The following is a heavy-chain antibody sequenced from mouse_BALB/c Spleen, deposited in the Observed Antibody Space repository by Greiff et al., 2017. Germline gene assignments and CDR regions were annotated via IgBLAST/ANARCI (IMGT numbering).Heavy chain of an antibody. CDR2: IRLKSDNYAT. CDR1: GFTFSSYW. CDR3: TVYDYEGYYAMDY. J-gene: IGHJ4*01. V-gene: IGHV6-3*01. Sequence: DVQLQESGGGLVQPGGSMKLSCVASGFTFSSYWMSWVRQSPEKGLEWVAEIRLKSDNYATHYAESVKGKFTISRDDSKSRLYLQMNSLRAEDTGIYYCTVYDYEGYYAMDYWGQGTSVTVSS. D-gene: IGHD2-4*01.